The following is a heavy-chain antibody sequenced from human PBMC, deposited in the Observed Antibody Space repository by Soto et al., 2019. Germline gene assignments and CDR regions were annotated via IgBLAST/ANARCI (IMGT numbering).Heavy chain of an antibody. D-gene: IGHD3-10*01. CDR1: GFTFSSYS. J-gene: IGHJ4*02. Sequence: DVQLVESGGGLVKPGGSLRLSCAASGFTFSSYSMNWVRQAPGKGLEWVSSISGNSNYMYYADSVKGGFTISRDNAKNSLYLQMTSLRAEGTAVDYGAREMVGSGSYDYWGQGILVAVSS. CDR2: ISGNSNYM. CDR3: AREMVGSGSYDY. V-gene: IGHV3-21*01.